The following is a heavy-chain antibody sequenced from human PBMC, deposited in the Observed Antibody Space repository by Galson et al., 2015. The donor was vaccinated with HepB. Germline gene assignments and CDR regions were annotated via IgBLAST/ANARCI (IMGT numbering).Heavy chain of an antibody. Sequence: SLRLSCAASGFTFSSYAMHWVRQAPGKGLEWVAVISYDGSNKYYADSVKGRFTISRDNSKNTLYLQMNSLRAEDTAVYYCARDSSSPRITIFGVVGGGGWFDPWAREPWSPSPQ. CDR2: ISYDGSNK. V-gene: IGHV3-30-3*01. CDR3: ARDSSSPRITIFGVVGGGGWFDP. D-gene: IGHD3-3*01. CDR1: GFTFSSYA. J-gene: IGHJ5*02.